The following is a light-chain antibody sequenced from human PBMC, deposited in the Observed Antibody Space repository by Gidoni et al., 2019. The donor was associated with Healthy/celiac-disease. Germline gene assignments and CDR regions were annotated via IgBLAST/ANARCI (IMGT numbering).Light chain of an antibody. CDR3: QQYTIWPRT. Sequence: EIVMTPSPATLSVSPGDRATLSCRASQSVSSNLAWYQQKPGQAPRLLIYGASPRATGIPARFSGSGSGTEFTLIISSLQSEDFAVYYCQQYTIWPRTFGQGTKVEIK. CDR1: QSVSSN. V-gene: IGKV3-15*01. CDR2: GAS. J-gene: IGKJ1*01.